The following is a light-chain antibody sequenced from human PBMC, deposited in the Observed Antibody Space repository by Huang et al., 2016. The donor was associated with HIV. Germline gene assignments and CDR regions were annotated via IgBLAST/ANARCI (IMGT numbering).Light chain of an antibody. V-gene: IGKV3-15*01. CDR3: QQYITWPPLT. CDR2: VAA. J-gene: IGKJ4*01. CDR1: QSIPTN. Sequence: EIVMTQSTVTLSVSLGKSATLTCRASQSIPTNLAWYQQKPGQAPRLLIYVAATSASGVPSRFSGGGSGTEFTLTISRLQSEDFAVYFCQQYITWPPLTFGGGTTVEIK.